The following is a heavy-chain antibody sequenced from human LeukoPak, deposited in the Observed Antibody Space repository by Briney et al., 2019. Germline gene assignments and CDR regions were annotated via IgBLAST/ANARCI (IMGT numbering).Heavy chain of an antibody. D-gene: IGHD2-21*01. J-gene: IGHJ4*02. CDR3: ARTGGENFDY. CDR1: GGTFSSYA. V-gene: IGHV1-69*05. Sequence: ASVKVSCKASGGTFSSYAISWVRQAPGQGLEWMGGIIPIFGTANYAQKFQGRVTMTRDTSTSTVYMELSSLRSEDTAVYYCARTGGENFDYWGQGTLVTVSS. CDR2: IIPIFGTA.